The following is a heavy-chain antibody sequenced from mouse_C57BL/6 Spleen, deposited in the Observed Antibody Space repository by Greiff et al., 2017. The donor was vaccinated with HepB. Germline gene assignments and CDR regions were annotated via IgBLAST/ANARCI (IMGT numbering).Heavy chain of an antibody. V-gene: IGHV1-54*01. CDR2: INPGSGGT. Sequence: VQVVESGAELVRPGTSVKVSCKASGYAFTNYLIEWVKQRPGQGLEWIGVINPGSGGTNYNEKFKGKATLTADKSSSTAYMQLSSLTSEDSAVYFCARGDYDRAYWGQGTLVTVSA. J-gene: IGHJ3*01. CDR3: ARGDYDRAY. D-gene: IGHD2-4*01. CDR1: GYAFTNYL.